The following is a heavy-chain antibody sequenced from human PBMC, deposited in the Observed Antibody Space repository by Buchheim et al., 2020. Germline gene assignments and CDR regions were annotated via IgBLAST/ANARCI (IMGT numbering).Heavy chain of an antibody. CDR3: ADPPSNY. CDR2: INQDGSQR. Sequence: EVQLVESGGGLVQPGGSLRLSCAASGFTFSAYWMTWVRQAPGKGLEWVANINQDGSQRNYADSVKGRFTISRDNAKNSLYLQMNSLRAEDTALYYCADPPSNYWGQGTL. CDR1: GFTFSAYW. V-gene: IGHV3-7*01. J-gene: IGHJ4*01.